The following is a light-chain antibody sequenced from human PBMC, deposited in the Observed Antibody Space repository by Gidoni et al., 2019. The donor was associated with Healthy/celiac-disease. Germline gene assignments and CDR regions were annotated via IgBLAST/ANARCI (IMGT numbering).Light chain of an antibody. Sequence: DIVMTQSPDSLAVSLGERATINCKYSQSVLYSSNNKNYLAWYQQKPGQPPKLLIYWASTRESGVPDRFSGSGSGTDFTLTISSLQAEDVAVYYCQQYYSTPCSFXQXTKLEIK. CDR2: WAS. CDR3: QQYYSTPCS. J-gene: IGKJ2*04. V-gene: IGKV4-1*01. CDR1: QSVLYSSNNKNY.